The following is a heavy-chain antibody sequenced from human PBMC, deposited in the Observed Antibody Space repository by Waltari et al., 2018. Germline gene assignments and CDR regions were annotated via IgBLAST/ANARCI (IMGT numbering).Heavy chain of an antibody. Sequence: EVQLVESGGGLVQPGGSLRLSCAASEFTFSNDWMHWVRQAPGKGLGWVSRSSRDGRNTAYADSVKGRFTNSRDNAKNTLYLQMNSLRAEDTAVYYCARVRYSGGWSDCWGQGTLVTVSS. V-gene: IGHV3-74*01. CDR1: EFTFSNDW. J-gene: IGHJ5*01. D-gene: IGHD6-19*01. CDR3: ARVRYSGGWSDC. CDR2: SSRDGRNT.